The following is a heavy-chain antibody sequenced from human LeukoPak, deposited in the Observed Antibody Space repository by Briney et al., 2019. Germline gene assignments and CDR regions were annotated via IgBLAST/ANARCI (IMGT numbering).Heavy chain of an antibody. J-gene: IGHJ5*02. CDR1: GGFISGSSYY. Sequence: SETLSLPCTVSGGFISGSSYYWAWIRQPPGKGLEWIGSIYYGGSTYYNPSLKSRVTISVDTSKKQFPLKLSSVTAADTAVYYGTREYNYAAGSNLSWGQGTLVTVSS. CDR2: IYYGGST. CDR3: TREYNYAAGSNLS. D-gene: IGHD3-10*01. V-gene: IGHV4-39*02.